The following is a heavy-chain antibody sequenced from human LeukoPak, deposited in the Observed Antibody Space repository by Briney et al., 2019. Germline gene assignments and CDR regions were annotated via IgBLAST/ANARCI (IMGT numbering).Heavy chain of an antibody. Sequence: GGSLRLSCAASGFTFSDHYIDWVRQAPGKGLEWVGRSRNKANNYTPEYAASVKGRFTISRDDSKNSVYLQMNSLKTEDTAVYYCASHTAPVDYWGQGTLVTVSS. V-gene: IGHV3-72*01. CDR1: GFTFSDHY. J-gene: IGHJ4*02. CDR3: ASHTAPVDY. D-gene: IGHD4-17*01. CDR2: SRNKANNYTP.